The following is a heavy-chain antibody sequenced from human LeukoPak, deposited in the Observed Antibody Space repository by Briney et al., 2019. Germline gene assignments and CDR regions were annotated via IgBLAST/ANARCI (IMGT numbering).Heavy chain of an antibody. V-gene: IGHV3-7*01. D-gene: IGHD3-16*01. Sequence: GGSLRLSCEAPVFTLSTYWMTWARKVPGKGLDWVAKTNTVGTRTRYVDSVTGRFTIARDNADNSLSLQMNSLRAEDTAVYYCASWGDGGNSWGQGTLVTVSS. CDR3: ASWGDGGNS. CDR2: TNTVGTRT. J-gene: IGHJ4*02. CDR1: VFTLSTYW.